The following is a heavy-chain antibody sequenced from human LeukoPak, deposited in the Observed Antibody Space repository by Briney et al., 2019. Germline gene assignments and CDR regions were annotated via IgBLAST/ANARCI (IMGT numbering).Heavy chain of an antibody. CDR1: GFTVSSNY. CDR3: ARCRCSSTSCFFDY. J-gene: IGHJ4*02. CDR2: IYSGGST. Sequence: GGSLRLSCAASGFTVSSNYMSWVRQAPGKGLEWVSVIYSGGSTYYADSVKGRFTISRDNSKNTLYLQMNSLRAEDTAVYYCARCRCSSTSCFFDYWGQGTLVTVSS. V-gene: IGHV3-66*01. D-gene: IGHD2-2*01.